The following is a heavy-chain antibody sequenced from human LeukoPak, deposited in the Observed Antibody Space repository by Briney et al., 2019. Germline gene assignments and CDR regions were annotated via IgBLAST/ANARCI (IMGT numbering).Heavy chain of an antibody. Sequence: GGSLRLSCAVSGFTLSSNWMHWVRQVPGKGLEWVSRIDDVWSGTSYADSVKGRFTISRDNSKNTLYLQMNSLRGDDTAVYYCARSGIQSGYCSSISCYTGYWGQGTLVTVSS. V-gene: IGHV3-74*01. CDR3: ARSGIQSGYCSSISCYTGY. D-gene: IGHD2-2*02. CDR2: IDDVWSGT. J-gene: IGHJ4*02. CDR1: GFTLSSNW.